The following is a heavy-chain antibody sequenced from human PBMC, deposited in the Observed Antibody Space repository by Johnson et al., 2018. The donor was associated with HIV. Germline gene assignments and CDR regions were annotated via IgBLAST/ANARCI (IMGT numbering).Heavy chain of an antibody. V-gene: IGHV3-30-3*01. CDR2: ISYDGSNK. J-gene: IGHJ3*02. Sequence: QVQLVESGVGVVQPGRSLRLSCAASGFTFSSYAMHWVRQAPGKGLEWVAVISYDGSNKYYADSVKGRFTISRDNSKNTLYLQMNSLRAEDTAVYYCAGEGRGAPHDAFDIWGQGTMVTVSS. CDR1: GFTFSSYA. CDR3: AGEGRGAPHDAFDI. D-gene: IGHD2-15*01.